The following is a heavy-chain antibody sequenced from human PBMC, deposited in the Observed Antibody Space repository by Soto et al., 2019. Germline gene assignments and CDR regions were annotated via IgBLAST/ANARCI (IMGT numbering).Heavy chain of an antibody. V-gene: IGHV3-30*18. J-gene: IGHJ4*02. CDR1: GFTFSSYG. Sequence: GGSLRLSCAASGFTFSSYGMHWVRQAPGKGLEWVAVISYDGSNKYYADSVKGRFTISRDNSKNTLYLQMNSLRAEDTAVYYCAKVSGGFQLVDNFDYWGQGTLVTVSS. D-gene: IGHD6-13*01. CDR3: AKVSGGFQLVDNFDY. CDR2: ISYDGSNK.